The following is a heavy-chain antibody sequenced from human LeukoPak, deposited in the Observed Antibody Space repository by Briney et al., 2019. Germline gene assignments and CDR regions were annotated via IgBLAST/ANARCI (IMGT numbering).Heavy chain of an antibody. D-gene: IGHD3-16*01. CDR2: IYHSGST. J-gene: IGHJ4*02. V-gene: IGHV4-38-2*02. CDR1: GGSISSYY. Sequence: SETLSLTCTVSGGSISSYYWSWIRQPPGKGLEWIGSIYHSGSTYYNPSLKSRVTVSLDTSKNQFSLKLRSVTAADTAVYYCARVTSGSYGRLGYWGQGTLVTVSS. CDR3: ARVTSGSYGRLGY.